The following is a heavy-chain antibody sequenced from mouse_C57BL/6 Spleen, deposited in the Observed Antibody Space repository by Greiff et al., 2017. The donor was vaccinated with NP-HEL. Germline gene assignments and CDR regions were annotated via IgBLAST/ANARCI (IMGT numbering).Heavy chain of an antibody. D-gene: IGHD2-3*01. V-gene: IGHV1-82*01. CDR1: GYAFSSSW. CDR2: IYPGDGDT. CDR3: ARRPMMVTTWYFDV. J-gene: IGHJ1*03. Sequence: QVQLQQSGPELVKPGASVKISCKASGYAFSSSWMNWVKQRPGKGLEWIGRIYPGDGDTNYNGKFKGKATLTADKSSSTAYMQLSSLTSEDSAVYFCARRPMMVTTWYFDVWGTGTTVTVSS.